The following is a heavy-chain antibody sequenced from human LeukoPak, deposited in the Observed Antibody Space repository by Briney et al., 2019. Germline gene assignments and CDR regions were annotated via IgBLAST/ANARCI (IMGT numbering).Heavy chain of an antibody. J-gene: IGHJ4*02. CDR3: ARLRDLYNVFEY. CDR1: GGSISGYY. V-gene: IGHV4-59*08. Sequence: SETLSLTCTVSGGSISGYYWGWVRQPPGKGLECFGTIHYSGNTNYNPSLKSRVTMSIDTSKNQFSLRLTSVTAADTDVYYCARLRDLYNVFEYWGQGALVTVSS. D-gene: IGHD3-16*01. CDR2: IHYSGNT.